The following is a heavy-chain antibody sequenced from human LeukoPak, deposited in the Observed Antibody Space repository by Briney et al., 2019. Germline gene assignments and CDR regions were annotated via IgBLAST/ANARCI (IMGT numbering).Heavy chain of an antibody. V-gene: IGHV3-53*01. J-gene: IGHJ4*02. CDR1: GFTVSSNY. Sequence: GGSLRLSCAASGFTVSSNYMSWVRQAPGKGLEWVSVIYSGGSTYYADSVKGRFTISRDNPKNSLYLLMNNLGAEDTAVYFCADPGVGFWGQGTLVTVSS. CDR2: IYSGGST. CDR3: ADPGVGF. D-gene: IGHD2-8*01.